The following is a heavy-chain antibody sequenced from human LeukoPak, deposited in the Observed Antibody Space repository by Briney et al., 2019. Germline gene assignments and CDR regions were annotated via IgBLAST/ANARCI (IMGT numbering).Heavy chain of an antibody. J-gene: IGHJ4*02. CDR3: ARDVGSSSSGYYFDY. Sequence: GGSLRLSCAASGFTFSSYAMHWVRQAPGKGLEWVAVISYDGSNKYYADSVKGRFTISRDNSKNTLYPQMNSLRAEDTAVYYCARDVGSSSSGYYFDYWGQGTLVTVSS. D-gene: IGHD6-6*01. CDR2: ISYDGSNK. V-gene: IGHV3-30-3*01. CDR1: GFTFSSYA.